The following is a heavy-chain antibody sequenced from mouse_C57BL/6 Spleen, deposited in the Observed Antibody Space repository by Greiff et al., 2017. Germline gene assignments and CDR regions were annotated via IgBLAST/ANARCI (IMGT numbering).Heavy chain of an antibody. CDR1: GFTFSSYG. CDR3: ARHCDGYYEADY. Sequence: EVQRVESGGDLVKPGGSLKLSCAASGFTFSSYGMSWVRQTPDKRLEWVATISSGGSYTYYPDSVKGRFTISRDNAKNTLYLQMSSLKSEDTAMYYCARHCDGYYEADYWGQGTTLTVSS. CDR2: ISSGGSYT. J-gene: IGHJ2*01. D-gene: IGHD2-3*01. V-gene: IGHV5-6*01.